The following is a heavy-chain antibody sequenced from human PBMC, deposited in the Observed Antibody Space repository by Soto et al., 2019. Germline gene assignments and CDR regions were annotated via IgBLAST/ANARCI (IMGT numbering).Heavy chain of an antibody. D-gene: IGHD1-20*01. V-gene: IGHV3-23*01. J-gene: IGHJ4*02. Sequence: EVQLLASGGGLVQPGESLRLSCAASGFTVNTYAMSWVRQAPGKGLEWVSTTGISGRTTYYADSVKGRFTVSRDDSKNTLDLQMSSLSAEDTAVYYCATVHNASRSFNYWGQGTLLTVSS. CDR1: GFTVNTYA. CDR3: ATVHNASRSFNY. CDR2: TGISGRTT.